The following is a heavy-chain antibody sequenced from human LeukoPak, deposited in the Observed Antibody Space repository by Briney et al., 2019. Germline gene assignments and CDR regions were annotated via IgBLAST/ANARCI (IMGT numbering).Heavy chain of an antibody. CDR2: ISSSGGSA. J-gene: IGHJ4*02. CDR1: GFTFSTYA. Sequence: PGGSLRLSCAASGFTFSTYAIGWVRPAPGKGLEWISVISSSGGSAYYADSVRGRFTIFRDDSKSTLFLQMDSLRAEDSALYYCAKDSGSAGYIHDSRLTRWGQGALVTVSS. V-gene: IGHV3-23*01. CDR3: AKDSGSAGYIHDSRLTR. D-gene: IGHD3-10*01.